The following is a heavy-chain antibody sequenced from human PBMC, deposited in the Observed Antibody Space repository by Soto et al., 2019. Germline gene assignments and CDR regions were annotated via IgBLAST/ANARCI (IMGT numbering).Heavy chain of an antibody. D-gene: IGHD4-17*01. CDR2: ISYDGSKI. Sequence: QVQLVESGGGVVQPGRSLRLSCAASGFTFNIYGIQWVRQAPGKGLEWVTVISYDGSKIYYADSVKGRFTISRDNSKNTLYLQMNSLRAEDTAVYYCAKDQRERHYGGNPPSDYWGQGTLVTVSS. V-gene: IGHV3-30*18. J-gene: IGHJ4*02. CDR1: GFTFNIYG. CDR3: AKDQRERHYGGNPPSDY.